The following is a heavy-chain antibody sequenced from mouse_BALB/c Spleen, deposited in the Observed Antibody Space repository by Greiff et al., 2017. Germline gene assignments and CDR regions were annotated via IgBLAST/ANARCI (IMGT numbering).Heavy chain of an antibody. J-gene: IGHJ4*01. CDR2: ISSGGSYT. V-gene: IGHV5-6*02. D-gene: IGHD2-3*01. CDR3: ARRKIYDGYSGYAMDY. CDR1: GFTFSSYG. Sequence: DVMLVESGGDLVKPGGSLKLSCAASGFTFSSYGMSWVRQTPDKRLEWVATISSGGSYTYYPDSVKGRFTISRDNAKNTLYLQMSSLKSEDTAMYYCARRKIYDGYSGYAMDYWGQGTSVTVSS.